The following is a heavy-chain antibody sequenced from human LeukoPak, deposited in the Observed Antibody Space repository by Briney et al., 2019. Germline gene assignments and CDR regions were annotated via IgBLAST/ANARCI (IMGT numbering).Heavy chain of an antibody. CDR3: ARGTTDTAMGGY. V-gene: IGHV4-34*01. CDR2: INHSGST. Sequence: PSETLSLTCAVYGGSYSGFYWSWIRQPPGKGLEWIGEINHSGSTNYNPSLKSRVTISVDTSKNQFSLKLSSVTAADTAVYYCARGTTDTAMGGYWGQGTLVTVSS. J-gene: IGHJ4*02. D-gene: IGHD5-18*01. CDR1: GGSYSGFY.